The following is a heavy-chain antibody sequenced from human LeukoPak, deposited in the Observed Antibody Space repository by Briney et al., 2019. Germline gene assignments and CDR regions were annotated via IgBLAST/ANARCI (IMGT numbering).Heavy chain of an antibody. CDR2: IYYSGST. V-gene: IGHV4-39*07. Sequence: PSETLSLTCTVSGGSISSSSYYWGWIRQPPGKGLEWIGSIYYSGSTYYNPSLKSRVTISVDTSKNQFSLKLSSVTAADTAVYYCARDRSRSAVRGVIIEDYYYMDVWGKGTTVTVSS. CDR3: ARDRSRSAVRGVIIEDYYYMDV. D-gene: IGHD3-10*01. J-gene: IGHJ6*03. CDR1: GGSISSSSYY.